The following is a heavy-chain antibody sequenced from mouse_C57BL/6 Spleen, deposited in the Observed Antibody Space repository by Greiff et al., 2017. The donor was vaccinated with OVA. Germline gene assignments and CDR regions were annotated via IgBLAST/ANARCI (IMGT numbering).Heavy chain of an antibody. CDR3: ARFWDGYLFDY. D-gene: IGHD2-3*01. CDR1: GYTFTSYG. CDR2: IYPRSGNT. Sequence: QVQLQQSGAELARPGASVKLSCKASGYTFTSYGISWVKQRTGQGLEWIGEIYPRSGNTYYNEKFKGKATLTADKSSSTAYMELRSLTSEDAAVYFCARFWDGYLFDYCGQGTTLTVSS. J-gene: IGHJ2*01. V-gene: IGHV1-81*01.